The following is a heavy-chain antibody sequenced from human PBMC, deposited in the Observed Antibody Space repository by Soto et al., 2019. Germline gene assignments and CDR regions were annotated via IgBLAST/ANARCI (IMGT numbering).Heavy chain of an antibody. V-gene: IGHV3-23*01. CDR2: ISGSGGIP. CDR3: AKDVYASGSPGAFDV. J-gene: IGHJ3*01. CDR1: GFTFSNYV. Sequence: WGSLRLSCAASGFTFSNYVMTWVRRPPGKGLEWVSSISGSGGIPYYADSVKGRFTISRDNSKNTLSLQMNSLRAEDTAVYYCAKDVYASGSPGAFDVWGQGTMVTVSS. D-gene: IGHD6-19*01.